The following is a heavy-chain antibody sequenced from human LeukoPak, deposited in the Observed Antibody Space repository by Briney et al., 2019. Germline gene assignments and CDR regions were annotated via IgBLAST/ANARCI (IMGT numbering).Heavy chain of an antibody. D-gene: IGHD3-3*01. CDR1: GYSISSGYY. J-gene: IGHJ5*02. CDR2: IYHSGSI. Sequence: SETLSLTCAVSGYSISSGYYWGWIRQPPGKGLEWIGSIYHSGSIYYNPSLKSRVTISVDTSKNQFSLKLSSVTAADTAVYYCATDAPITIFGVAPRPAYSIRFDPWGQGTLVTVSS. V-gene: IGHV4-38-2*02. CDR3: ATDAPITIFGVAPRPAYSIRFDP.